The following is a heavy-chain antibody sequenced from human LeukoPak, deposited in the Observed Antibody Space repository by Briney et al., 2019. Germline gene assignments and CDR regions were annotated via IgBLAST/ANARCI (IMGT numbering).Heavy chain of an antibody. CDR2: IHHSGSFFDSGSA. CDR3: AIRYSSSWTSDGFDI. V-gene: IGHV4-38-2*01. Sequence: TEILSLTCAVSGYSISSGYYWGWIRQPPGKGLEWIGSIHHSGSFFDSGSAYYSPSLKSRVTISVDMSKNQFSLKLTSVTAADTAIYHCAIRYSSSWTSDGFDIWGQGTMVTVSS. D-gene: IGHD6-13*01. CDR1: GYSISSGYY. J-gene: IGHJ3*02.